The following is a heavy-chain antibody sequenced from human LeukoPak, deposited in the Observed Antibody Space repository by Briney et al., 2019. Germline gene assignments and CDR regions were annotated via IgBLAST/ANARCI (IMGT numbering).Heavy chain of an antibody. CDR1: GFTLSSYA. V-gene: IGHV3-66*01. Sequence: PGGSLRLSCAASGFTLSSYAMSWVRQAPGKGLEWVSVIYSGGSTYYADSVKGRFTISRDNSKNTLYLQMNSLRAEDTAVYYCARKGRAHAFDIWGQGTMVTVSS. CDR3: ARKGRAHAFDI. J-gene: IGHJ3*02. CDR2: IYSGGST.